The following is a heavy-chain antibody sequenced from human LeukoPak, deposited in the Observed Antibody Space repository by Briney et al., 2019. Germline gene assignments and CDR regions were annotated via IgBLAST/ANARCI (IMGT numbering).Heavy chain of an antibody. CDR1: GGSFSGYY. D-gene: IGHD3-3*01. CDR3: ARRVNYDFWSGYYTAWFDP. J-gene: IGHJ5*02. V-gene: IGHV4-34*01. CDR2: INHSGST. Sequence: SETLSLTCAVYGGSFSGYYWSWIRQPPGKGLEWIGEINHSGSTNYNPSLKSRVTISVDTSKNQFSLKLSSVTAADTAVYYCARRVNYDFWSGYYTAWFDPWGQGTLVTVPS.